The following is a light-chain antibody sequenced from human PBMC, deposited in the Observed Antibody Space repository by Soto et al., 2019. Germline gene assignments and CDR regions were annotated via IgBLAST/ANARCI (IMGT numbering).Light chain of an antibody. J-gene: IGLJ2*01. V-gene: IGLV2-14*01. Sequence: QSALTQPASVSGSPGQSITISCTGTSSDVGGYNYVSWYQQHPGKAPKLMIYDVSNRPSGVSNRFSGSKSGNTASLTISGLQAEDEADYHCRSYTSSSTCVVFGGGTKLTVL. CDR3: RSYTSSSTCVV. CDR1: SSDVGGYNY. CDR2: DVS.